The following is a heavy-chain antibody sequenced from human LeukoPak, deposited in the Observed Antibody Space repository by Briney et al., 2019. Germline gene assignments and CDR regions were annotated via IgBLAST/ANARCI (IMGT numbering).Heavy chain of an antibody. CDR1: GFTFSSYA. D-gene: IGHD5-18*01. CDR2: ISGSGSNT. CDR3: AKGGRGYSYDAFDI. J-gene: IGHJ3*02. Sequence: PGGSLRLSCAASGFTFSSYAMTWVRQAPGKGLEWVSAISGSGSNTYYADSVKGRFTISRDNSKNTLYLQMNSLRAEDTAVYYCAKGGRGYSYDAFDIWGQGTMVTVSS. V-gene: IGHV3-23*01.